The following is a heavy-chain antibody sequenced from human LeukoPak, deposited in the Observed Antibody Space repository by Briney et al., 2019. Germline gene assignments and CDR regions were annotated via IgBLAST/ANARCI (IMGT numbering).Heavy chain of an antibody. Sequence: ASVTVSFTASGYTFTSYGISWVRQAPGQGLEWMGWISAYNGNTNYAQKLQGRVTMTTDTSTSTAYMELRSLRSDDTAVYYCARDEKKIAAAGTFWFDPWGQGTLVTVSS. D-gene: IGHD6-13*01. CDR3: ARDEKKIAAAGTFWFDP. CDR2: ISAYNGNT. CDR1: GYTFTSYG. J-gene: IGHJ5*02. V-gene: IGHV1-18*01.